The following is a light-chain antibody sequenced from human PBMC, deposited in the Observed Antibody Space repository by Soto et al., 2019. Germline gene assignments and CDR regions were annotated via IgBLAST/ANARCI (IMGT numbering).Light chain of an antibody. V-gene: IGKV3-15*01. CDR3: QQYYVWPIT. CDR1: QSISSI. Sequence: EIVMTQSPATLSVAPGERATLSCRASQSISSILAWYQQKPGQAPRLLIYGASTRATGIPARFTGSGSGTEFTLTISSLQSEDFALYYCQQYYVWPITFGHGTRLEI. J-gene: IGKJ5*01. CDR2: GAS.